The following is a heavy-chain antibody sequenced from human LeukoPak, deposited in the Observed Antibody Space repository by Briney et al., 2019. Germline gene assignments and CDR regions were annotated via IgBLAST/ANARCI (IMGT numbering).Heavy chain of an antibody. CDR1: GFTFSSYS. Sequence: PGGSLRLSCAASGFTFSSYSMNWVRQAPGKGLEWVSSISSSSSYIYYADSVKGRFTISRDNAKNSLYLQMNSLRAEDTAVYYYAKVGATTFRGPSDYWGQGTLVTVSS. J-gene: IGHJ4*02. V-gene: IGHV3-21*01. CDR3: AKVGATTFRGPSDY. CDR2: ISSSSSYI. D-gene: IGHD1-26*01.